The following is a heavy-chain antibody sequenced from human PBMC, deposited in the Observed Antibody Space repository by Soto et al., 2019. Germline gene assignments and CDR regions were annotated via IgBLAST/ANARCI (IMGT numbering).Heavy chain of an antibody. V-gene: IGHV4-4*07. CDR1: CDSLVNYY. Sequence: SETLSLTCTVSCDSLVNYYWFWIRQPVGKGLEWIGRVSSSGNTNANPTLNSRATMSIDTSKNQFSLRLRSVTAADTAVYYCARADYEILTGSYAMDVWGQGTTVTVSS. J-gene: IGHJ6*02. CDR2: VSSSGNT. CDR3: ARADYEILTGSYAMDV. D-gene: IGHD3-9*01.